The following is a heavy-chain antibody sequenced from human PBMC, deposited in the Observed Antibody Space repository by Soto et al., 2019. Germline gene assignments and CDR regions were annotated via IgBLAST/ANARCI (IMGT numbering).Heavy chain of an antibody. CDR1: GFTFSSYN. J-gene: IGHJ4*02. D-gene: IGHD1-1*01. V-gene: IGHV3-21*01. Sequence: GGSLRLSCAASGFTFSSYNMNWVRQAPGKGLEWISSISSSGSSIYYADSVKGRFTISRDNAKNSLYLQMNSLRAEDTAVYYCTRDLTGSYYFDYWAQGTLVTVSS. CDR2: ISSSGSSI. CDR3: TRDLTGSYYFDY.